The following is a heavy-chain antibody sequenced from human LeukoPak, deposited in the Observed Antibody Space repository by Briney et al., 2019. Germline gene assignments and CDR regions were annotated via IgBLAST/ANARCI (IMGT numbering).Heavy chain of an antibody. CDR1: GGSVSSGSYY. D-gene: IGHD3-22*01. CDR3: ARDRLNYYDSSGYLH. CDR2: IYYSGST. J-gene: IGHJ4*02. V-gene: IGHV4-61*01. Sequence: SETLSLTCTVSGGSVSSGSYYWSWIRQPPGKGLEWIGYIYYSGSTNYNPSLKSRVTISVDTSKNQFSLKLSSVTAADTAVYYCARDRLNYYDSSGYLHWGQGTLVTVSS.